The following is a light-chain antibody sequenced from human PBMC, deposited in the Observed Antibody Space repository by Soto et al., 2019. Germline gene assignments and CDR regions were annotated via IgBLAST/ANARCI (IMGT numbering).Light chain of an antibody. Sequence: DIVMTQSPLSLPVTPGEPASISCRSSQSLRHSNGYNYLDWYLQKPGQSPQILIYLGSHRASGVPDRFSGSGSGTDFTLKISRVEAEDVGVYYCMQALQTPTFGGGTRVEIK. CDR3: MQALQTPT. V-gene: IGKV2-28*01. CDR1: QSLRHSNGYNY. CDR2: LGS. J-gene: IGKJ4*01.